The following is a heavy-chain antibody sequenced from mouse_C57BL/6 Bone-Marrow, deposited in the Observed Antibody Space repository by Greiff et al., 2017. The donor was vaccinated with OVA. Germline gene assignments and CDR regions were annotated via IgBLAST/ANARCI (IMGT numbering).Heavy chain of an antibody. V-gene: IGHV1-61*01. Sequence: VQLQQPGAELVRPGSSVKLSCKASGYTFTSYWMDWVKQRPGQGLEWIGNIYPSDSETHYNQKFKDKATLTVDKSSSTAYMQLSSLTSEDSAVYYCARCPTDRWYFDVWGTGTTVTVSS. J-gene: IGHJ1*03. D-gene: IGHD1-1*01. CDR1: GYTFTSYW. CDR3: ARCPTDRWYFDV. CDR2: IYPSDSET.